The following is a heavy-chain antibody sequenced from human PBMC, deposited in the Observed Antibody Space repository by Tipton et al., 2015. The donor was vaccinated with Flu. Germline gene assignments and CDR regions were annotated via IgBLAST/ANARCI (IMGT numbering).Heavy chain of an antibody. D-gene: IGHD2-2*01. CDR3: AGDPSLGMPEYFDS. CDR2: INNSVYT. CDR1: NGSLSTYY. J-gene: IGHJ4*02. Sequence: TLSLTCIVSNGSLSTYYWNWFRQSPGKGLEWFGYINNSVYTKYNPSLKSRVTISVDTSKNQFSLRLSSVTAADTAVYFWAGDPSLGMPEYFDSWGQGTLVTVSS. V-gene: IGHV4-59*01.